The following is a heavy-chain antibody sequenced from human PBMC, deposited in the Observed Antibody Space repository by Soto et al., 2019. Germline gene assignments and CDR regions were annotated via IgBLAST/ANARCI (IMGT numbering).Heavy chain of an antibody. D-gene: IGHD6-19*01. Sequence: QVQLQESGPGLVKPSQTLSLTCTVSGGSVSSGDYYWSWIRQPPGKGLEWIAYVYYTGCSYYNPSLKSRATISIDTSKNQFSLKMNSVTAADTAVYYCARDYRSGYDNWGQGVLVTVSS. J-gene: IGHJ4*02. CDR3: ARDYRSGYDN. CDR1: GGSVSSGDYY. V-gene: IGHV4-30-4*01. CDR2: VYYTGCS.